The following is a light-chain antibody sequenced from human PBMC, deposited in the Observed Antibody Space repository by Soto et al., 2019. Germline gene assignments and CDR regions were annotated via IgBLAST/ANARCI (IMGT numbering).Light chain of an antibody. CDR2: QVT. CDR3: NSYSSTNFYG. J-gene: IGLJ1*01. V-gene: IGLV2-14*01. CDR1: FSDIAVFNY. Sequence: QSGLAQPASVSGSPGQSITISCTGSFSDIAVFNYVSWYQQYPGRAPKLLIYQVTSRASGVSHRFSGSKSGNTASLTISGLQPEDEAEYYCNSYSSTNFYGFGTGTKVTVL.